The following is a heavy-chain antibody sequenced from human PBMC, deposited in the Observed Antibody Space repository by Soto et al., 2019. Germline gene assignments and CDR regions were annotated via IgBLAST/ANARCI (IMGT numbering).Heavy chain of an antibody. Sequence: QVHLVQSAAEVKKPGASVTVSCKASGYPFSSYGITWVRQAPGQGLEWMGWTSAFYGNSTYSEKFQGGVTMTIDTSTTTAYMDLTSLRSDDTAVYYCARLVVAGSPLDYWGQGTLVTVSS. V-gene: IGHV1-18*04. CDR2: TSAFYGNS. J-gene: IGHJ4*02. CDR1: GYPFSSYG. D-gene: IGHD2-15*01. CDR3: ARLVVAGSPLDY.